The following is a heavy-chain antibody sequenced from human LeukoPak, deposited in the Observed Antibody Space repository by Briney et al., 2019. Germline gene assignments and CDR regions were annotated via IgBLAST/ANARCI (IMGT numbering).Heavy chain of an antibody. V-gene: IGHV3-48*04. Sequence: GGSLRLSCAASGFTFSSYSMNWVRQAPGKGLEWVSCISSSSSTIYYADSVKGRFTISRDNAKNSLYLQMNSLRAEDTAVYYCARDGGYSGYDYVGYFDYWGQGTLVTVSS. J-gene: IGHJ4*02. CDR3: ARDGGYSGYDYVGYFDY. CDR1: GFTFSSYS. CDR2: ISSSSSTI. D-gene: IGHD5-12*01.